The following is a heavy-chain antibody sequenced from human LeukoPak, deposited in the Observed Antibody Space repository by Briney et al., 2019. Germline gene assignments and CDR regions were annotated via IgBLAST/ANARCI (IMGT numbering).Heavy chain of an antibody. J-gene: IGHJ1*01. D-gene: IGHD3-10*02. CDR3: ARHASAYVRNFQY. CDR1: GFTFSSYT. V-gene: IGHV4-34*01. Sequence: GSLRLSCAASGFTFSSYTMNWVRQPPGKGLEWIGEINQSGSTNYNPSLKSRVTISIDTSKNQFSLKVNSVTAADTAVYYCARHASAYVRNFQYWGQGTLVTVSS. CDR2: INQSGST.